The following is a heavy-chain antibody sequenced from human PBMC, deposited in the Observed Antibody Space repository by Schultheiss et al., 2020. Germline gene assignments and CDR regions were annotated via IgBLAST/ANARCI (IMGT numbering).Heavy chain of an antibody. CDR2: ISSSSSYI. J-gene: IGHJ6*02. Sequence: GGSLRLSCAASGFTFSNAWMSWVRQAPGKGLEWVSSISSSSSYIYYADSVKGRFTISRDNAKNSLYLQMNSLRAEDTAVYYCARDRGYYYGMDVWGQGTTVTVSS. V-gene: IGHV3-21*01. D-gene: IGHD1-26*01. CDR1: GFTFSNAW. CDR3: ARDRGYYYGMDV.